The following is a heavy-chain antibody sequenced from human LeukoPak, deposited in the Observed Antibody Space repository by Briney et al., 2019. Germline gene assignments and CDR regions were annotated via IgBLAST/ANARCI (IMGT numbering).Heavy chain of an antibody. CDR3: ARGTVVAEYFDY. D-gene: IGHD2-15*01. Sequence: NPGGSLRLSCAASGLTFSSYSMNWVRQAPGKGLEWVSSISGSSNYMYYADSVKGRFTISRDNAKNSLYLQMHSLRAEDTAIYYCARGTVVAEYFDYWGQGTLVTVSS. CDR1: GLTFSSYS. CDR2: ISGSSNYM. V-gene: IGHV3-21*01. J-gene: IGHJ4*02.